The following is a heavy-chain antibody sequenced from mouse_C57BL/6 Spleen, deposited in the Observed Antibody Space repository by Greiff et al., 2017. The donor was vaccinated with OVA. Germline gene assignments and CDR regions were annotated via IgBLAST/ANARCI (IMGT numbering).Heavy chain of an antibody. V-gene: IGHV3-6*01. Sequence: EVKLQESGPGLVKPSQSLSLTCSVTGYSITSGYYWNWIRQFPGNKLEWMGYISYDGSNNYNPSLKNRISITRDTSKNQFFLKLNSVTTEDTATYYCASYDYDAMDYWGQGTSVTVSS. J-gene: IGHJ4*01. CDR3: ASYDYDAMDY. CDR2: ISYDGSN. CDR1: GYSITSGYY.